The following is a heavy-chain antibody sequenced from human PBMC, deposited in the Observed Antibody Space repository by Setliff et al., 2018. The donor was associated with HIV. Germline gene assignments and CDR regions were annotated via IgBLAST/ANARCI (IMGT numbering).Heavy chain of an antibody. J-gene: IGHJ1*01. D-gene: IGHD2-21*02. CDR1: GGSFSGYY. CDR3: ASRGIVVVTMSMPDEFFVH. CDR2: ITHSGST. Sequence: SETLSLTCAVYGGSFSGYYWTWIRQPPGKGLEWIGEITHSGSTNYNPSLETRVTISVDTSKNQFSLKLSSVTAADTATYYCASRGIVVVTMSMPDEFFVHWGHGTLVTVSS. V-gene: IGHV4-34*01.